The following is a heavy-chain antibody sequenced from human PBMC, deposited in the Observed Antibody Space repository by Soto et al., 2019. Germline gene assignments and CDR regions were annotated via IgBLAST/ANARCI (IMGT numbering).Heavy chain of an antibody. J-gene: IGHJ5*02. V-gene: IGHV1-18*01. D-gene: IGHD3-22*01. CDR2: ISAYNGNT. CDR3: ARWAVYYYDSSGAQNWFDP. Sequence: GASVKVSCKASGYTFTSYGISWVRQAPGQGLEWMGWISAYNGNTNYAQKLQGRVTMTTDTSTSTAYMELRSLRSDDTAVHYCARWAVYYYDSSGAQNWFDPWGQGTLVTVSS. CDR1: GYTFTSYG.